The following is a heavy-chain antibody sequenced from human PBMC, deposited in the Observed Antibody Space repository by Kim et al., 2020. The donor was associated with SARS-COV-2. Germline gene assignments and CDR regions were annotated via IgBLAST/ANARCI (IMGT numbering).Heavy chain of an antibody. Sequence: GGSLRLSCTASGFTLSAYGMSWVRQAPGEGLEWVSAISGGSGVTYYPASVEGRFIISRDNSKNILFLQMNGLRAEDTAVYYCARDGRWPKESFNVWGQGT. J-gene: IGHJ3*01. CDR3: ARDGRWPKESFNV. CDR1: GFTLSAYG. D-gene: IGHD1-26*01. V-gene: IGHV3-23*01. CDR2: ISGGSGVT.